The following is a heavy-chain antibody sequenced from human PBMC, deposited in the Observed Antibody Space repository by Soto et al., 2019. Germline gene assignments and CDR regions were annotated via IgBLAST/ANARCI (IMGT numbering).Heavy chain of an antibody. CDR1: GGTFSTYA. V-gene: IGHV1-69*01. J-gene: IGHJ4*02. D-gene: IGHD6-19*01. CDR3: ASPKGTYSSGYYYFDF. Sequence: QVQLEQSGAEVKQPGSSVRVSCKTYGGTFSTYAINWVRQAPGQGLEWMGAIIPLFGTADYSQKFQGRVTITADEFTSTAYMELSSLRSDDTAVYLCASPKGTYSSGYYYFDFWAQGTLVTVSS. CDR2: IIPLFGTA.